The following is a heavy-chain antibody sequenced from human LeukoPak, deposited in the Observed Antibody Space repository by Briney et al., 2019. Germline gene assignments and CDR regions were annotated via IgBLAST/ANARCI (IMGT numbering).Heavy chain of an antibody. D-gene: IGHD3-10*01. J-gene: IGHJ3*02. V-gene: IGHV4-59*01. CDR1: GGSISSYY. CDR2: IYYSGST. CDR3: ALWFGDQKDAFDT. Sequence: SETLSLTCTVSGGSISSYYWSWIRQPPGKGLEWIGYIYYSGSTNYNPSLKSRVTISVDTSKNQFSLKLSSVTAADTAVYYCALWFGDQKDAFDTWGQGTMVTVSS.